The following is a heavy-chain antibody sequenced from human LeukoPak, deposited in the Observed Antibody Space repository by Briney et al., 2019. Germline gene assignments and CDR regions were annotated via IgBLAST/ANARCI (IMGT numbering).Heavy chain of an antibody. CDR3: ARLREAAAGTSNWFDP. D-gene: IGHD6-13*01. CDR2: IYTSGST. CDR1: GGSISSYY. Sequence: SETLSLTCTVSGGSISSYYWSWIRQPPGKGLEWIGYIYTSGSTNYNPSLKSRVTIPVDTSKNQFSLKLSSVTAADTAVYYCARLREAAAGTSNWFDPWGQGTLVTVSS. V-gene: IGHV4-4*09. J-gene: IGHJ5*02.